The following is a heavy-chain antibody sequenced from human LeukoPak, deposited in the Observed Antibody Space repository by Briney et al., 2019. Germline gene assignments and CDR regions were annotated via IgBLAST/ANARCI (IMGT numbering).Heavy chain of an antibody. CDR2: IYYSGST. D-gene: IGHD2-15*01. CDR1: GGSISSGGYY. Sequence: PSETLSLTCTVPGGSISSGGYYWSWIRQHPGKGLEWIGYIYYSGSTYYNPSLKSRVTISVDTSKNQFSLKLSSVTAADTAVYYCARGMVAATFDIWGQGTMVTVSS. CDR3: ARGMVAATFDI. V-gene: IGHV4-31*03. J-gene: IGHJ3*02.